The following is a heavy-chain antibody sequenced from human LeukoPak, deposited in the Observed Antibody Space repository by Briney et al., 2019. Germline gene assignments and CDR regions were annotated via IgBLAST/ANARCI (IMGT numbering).Heavy chain of an antibody. CDR3: ARESATSGWLFDY. Sequence: GGSLRLFCAASGFTFSTYAMHWVRQAPGKGLEYVSAISNHGGSTYYANSVKGRFIISRDNSKNTLYLQMGSLRAEDLAVYYCARESATSGWLFDYWGQGTLVTVSS. J-gene: IGHJ4*02. CDR1: GFTFSTYA. V-gene: IGHV3-64*01. CDR2: ISNHGGST. D-gene: IGHD6-19*01.